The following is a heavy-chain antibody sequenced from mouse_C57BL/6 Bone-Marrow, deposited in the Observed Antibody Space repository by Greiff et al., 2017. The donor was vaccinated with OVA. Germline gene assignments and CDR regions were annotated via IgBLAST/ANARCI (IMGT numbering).Heavy chain of an antibody. J-gene: IGHJ2*01. V-gene: IGHV1-26*01. CDR1: GYTFTDYY. Sequence: VQLQQSGPELVKPGASVKISCKASGYTFTDYYMNWVKQSHGKSLEWIGDINPNNGGTSYNQKFKGKATLTVDKSSSTAYMELRSLTSEDSAVYYCARGDSNYVIDYWGQGTTLTVSS. D-gene: IGHD2-5*01. CDR2: INPNNGGT. CDR3: ARGDSNYVIDY.